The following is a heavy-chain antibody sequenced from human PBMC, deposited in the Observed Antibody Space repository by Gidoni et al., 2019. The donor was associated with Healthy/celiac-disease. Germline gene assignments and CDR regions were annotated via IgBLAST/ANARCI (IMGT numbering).Heavy chain of an antibody. J-gene: IGHJ6*03. Sequence: QVQLQQSGPGLVKPSETLSLTCPVSGYSIGTYYWAWIRQSPEKGLEWIGNMQDSGSPNDNPSLESRATISVDTSKNQFSLKVKSVTAADTAVYFCARNVGLGYMDVWGKGIAVTVSS. CDR2: MQDSGSP. CDR3: ARNVGLGYMDV. V-gene: IGHV4-59*08. D-gene: IGHD1-26*01. CDR1: GYSIGTYY.